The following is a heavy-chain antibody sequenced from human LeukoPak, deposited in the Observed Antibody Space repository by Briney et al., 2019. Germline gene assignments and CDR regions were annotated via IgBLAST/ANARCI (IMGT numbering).Heavy chain of an antibody. V-gene: IGHV4-30-4*01. Sequence: PSQTLSLTCTVSGGSISSGDYYWSWIRQPPGKGLEWIGYIYYSGSTYYNPSLKSRPTISIDTSKNQFSLKLRSVTAADTAVYYCARVGGGNGEMDYWGQGTLVTVSS. D-gene: IGHD4-23*01. J-gene: IGHJ4*02. CDR3: ARVGGGNGEMDY. CDR2: IYYSGST. CDR1: GGSISSGDYY.